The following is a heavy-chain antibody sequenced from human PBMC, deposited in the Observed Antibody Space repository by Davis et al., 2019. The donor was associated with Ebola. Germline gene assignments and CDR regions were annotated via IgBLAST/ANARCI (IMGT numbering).Heavy chain of an antibody. V-gene: IGHV4-59*12. Sequence: SETLSLTCAVYGGSFSSYYWSWIRQPPGKGLEWIGYIYYSGSTNYNPSLKSRVTISVDKSKNQFSLKLGSVTAADTAVYYCARVGRWLAGAYYFDYWGQGTLVTVSS. D-gene: IGHD6-19*01. CDR1: GGSFSSYY. CDR2: IYYSGST. CDR3: ARVGRWLAGAYYFDY. J-gene: IGHJ4*02.